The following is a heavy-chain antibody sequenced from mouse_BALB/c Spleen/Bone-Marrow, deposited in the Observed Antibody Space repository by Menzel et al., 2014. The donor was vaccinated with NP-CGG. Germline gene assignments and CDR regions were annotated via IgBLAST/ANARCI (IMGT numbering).Heavy chain of an antibody. D-gene: IGHD1-1*01. CDR1: DYSFTDYY. CDR2: ISCYNGAT. CDR3: ARSEGIYYYGSSYALDY. J-gene: IGHJ4*01. V-gene: IGHV1S34*01. Sequence: LVKTGASVKISCKAYDYSFTDYYMHWVKQTHGKSLEWIGYISCYNGATSYNQKFKGKATFTVDTSSSTAYMQFSSLTSEDSAVYYCARSEGIYYYGSSYALDYWGQGTSVTVSS.